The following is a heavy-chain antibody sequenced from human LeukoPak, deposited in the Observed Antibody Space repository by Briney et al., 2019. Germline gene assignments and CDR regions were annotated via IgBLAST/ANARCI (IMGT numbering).Heavy chain of an antibody. Sequence: PSETLSLTCAVSGGSISSNSNYWGWIRQPPGKGLEWIGYIYYSGSTNYNPSLKSRVTISVDTSKNQFSLKLSSVTTADTAVYYCARAWLQPYFFDYWGQGTLVTVSS. CDR1: GGSISSNSNY. CDR3: ARAWLQPYFFDY. D-gene: IGHD5-24*01. V-gene: IGHV4-61*05. J-gene: IGHJ4*02. CDR2: IYYSGST.